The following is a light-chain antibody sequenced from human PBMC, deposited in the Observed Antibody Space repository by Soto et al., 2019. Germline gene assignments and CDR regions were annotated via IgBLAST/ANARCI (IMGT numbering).Light chain of an antibody. CDR2: KAT. CDR1: QSISSW. J-gene: IGKJ4*01. Sequence: DIQMTQSPSTLSASVGDRVTITCRASQSISSWLAWYQQKPGKAPKLLIYKATRLESGVPSRFSRSGSGKDFTLTISSLQSDDFAAYYCQQYNSYSLTFGGGTKVEIK. CDR3: QQYNSYSLT. V-gene: IGKV1-5*03.